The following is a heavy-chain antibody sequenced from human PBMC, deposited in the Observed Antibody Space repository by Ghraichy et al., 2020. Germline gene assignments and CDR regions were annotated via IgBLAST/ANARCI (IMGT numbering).Heavy chain of an antibody. V-gene: IGHV3-23*01. CDR3: ARRYGSGSYYIASPDY. D-gene: IGHD3-10*01. Sequence: GGSLRLSCAASGFTFSSYAMSWVRQAPGKGLGWVSGISGSGGTTYYADSVKGRFTISRDNSKNTLYLQMNSLRAEDTAVYYCARRYGSGSYYIASPDYWGQGTLVTVSS. J-gene: IGHJ4*02. CDR2: ISGSGGTT. CDR1: GFTFSSYA.